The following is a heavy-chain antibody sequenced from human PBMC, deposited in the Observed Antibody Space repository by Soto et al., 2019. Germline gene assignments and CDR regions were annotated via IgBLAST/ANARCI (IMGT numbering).Heavy chain of an antibody. CDR3: AKKSVAAAAEDYYYGMDV. V-gene: IGHV3-43*01. J-gene: IGHJ6*02. CDR1: GFTFDDYT. D-gene: IGHD6-13*01. CDR2: ISWGGGST. Sequence: GGSLRLSCAASGFTFDDYTMHWVRQAPGKGLEWVSLISWGGGSTYYADSVKGRFTISRDNSKNSLYLQMNSLRTEDTALYYCAKKSVAAAAEDYYYGMDVWGQGTTVTVSS.